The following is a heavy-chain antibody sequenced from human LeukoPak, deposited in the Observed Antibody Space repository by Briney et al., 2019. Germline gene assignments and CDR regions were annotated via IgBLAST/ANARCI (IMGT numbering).Heavy chain of an antibody. Sequence: SETLSLTCAVYGGSFSGYYWSWIRQPPGKGLEWIGEINHSGSTNYNPSLKSRVTISVDTSKNQFSLKLSSVTAADTAVYYCARNSHDAFDIWGQGTMVTVSS. CDR3: ARNSHDAFDI. V-gene: IGHV4-34*01. CDR1: GGSFSGYY. CDR2: INHSGST. J-gene: IGHJ3*02. D-gene: IGHD5-18*01.